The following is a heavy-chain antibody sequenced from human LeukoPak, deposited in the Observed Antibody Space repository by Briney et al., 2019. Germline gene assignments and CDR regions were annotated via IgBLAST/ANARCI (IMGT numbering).Heavy chain of an antibody. CDR1: GYTFTVYY. D-gene: IGHD6-6*01. V-gene: IGHV1-2*02. J-gene: IGHJ4*02. Sequence: GASVTVSFKASGYTFTVYYMHWVRQAPGQGLEWMGWINPNSGGTNYAQKFQGRVTMTRDTSISTAYMELSRLRSDDTAVYYCARDTSSIAARLDYYFDYWGQGTLVTVSS. CDR3: ARDTSSIAARLDYYFDY. CDR2: INPNSGGT.